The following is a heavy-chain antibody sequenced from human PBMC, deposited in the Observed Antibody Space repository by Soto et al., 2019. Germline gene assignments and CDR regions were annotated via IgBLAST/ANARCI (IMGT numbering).Heavy chain of an antibody. CDR3: ARDGPYKYSSSSDAFDI. D-gene: IGHD6-6*01. Sequence: ASVKVSCKASGYTFTSYDINWVRQATGQGLEWMGWISAYNGNTNYAQKLQGRVTMTTDTSTSTAYMELRSLRSDDTAVYYCARDGPYKYSSSSDAFDIWGQGTMVTVSS. V-gene: IGHV1-18*01. J-gene: IGHJ3*02. CDR2: ISAYNGNT. CDR1: GYTFTSYD.